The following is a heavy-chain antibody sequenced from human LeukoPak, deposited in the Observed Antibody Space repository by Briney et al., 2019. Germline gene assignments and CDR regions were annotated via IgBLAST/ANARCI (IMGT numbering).Heavy chain of an antibody. CDR1: GGSFSGYY. CDR3: AADYGGNPGAYYFDY. D-gene: IGHD4-23*01. V-gene: IGHV4-34*01. CDR2: INHSGST. J-gene: IGHJ4*01. Sequence: SETVSLTCAVYGGSFSGYYWSWIRQPPGKGLEWIGEINHSGSTNYNPSLKSRVTISVDTSKNQFSLKLSSATAADTAVHYCAADYGGNPGAYYFDYWGQGKQATVPS.